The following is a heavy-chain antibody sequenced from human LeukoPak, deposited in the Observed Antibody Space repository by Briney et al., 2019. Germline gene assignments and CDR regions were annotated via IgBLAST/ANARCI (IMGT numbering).Heavy chain of an antibody. J-gene: IGHJ5*02. Sequence: PSETLSLTCTVSGGSISSYYWSWIRQPPGKGLEWIRYIYYSGSTNYNPSLKSRVTISVDTSKNQFSLKLSSVTAADTAVYYCARGYSSSENWFDPWGQGTLVTVSS. D-gene: IGHD6-6*01. CDR3: ARGYSSSENWFDP. CDR1: GGSISSYY. CDR2: IYYSGST. V-gene: IGHV4-59*01.